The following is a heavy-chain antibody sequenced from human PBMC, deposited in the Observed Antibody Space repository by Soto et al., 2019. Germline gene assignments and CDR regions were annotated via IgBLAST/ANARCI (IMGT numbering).Heavy chain of an antibody. J-gene: IGHJ4*02. Sequence: QVQLVQSGAEVKKPGASVRVSCKASGYTFTSYDIYWVRQATGQGLEWMGWMNPSSGKAVYTQKFQDRVTMTRDTSINTAYMEMSGLRSEDTAVYYCTRGQGNHWGQGSLVTVSS. V-gene: IGHV1-8*01. CDR1: GYTFTSYD. CDR2: MNPSSGKA. CDR3: TRGQGNH.